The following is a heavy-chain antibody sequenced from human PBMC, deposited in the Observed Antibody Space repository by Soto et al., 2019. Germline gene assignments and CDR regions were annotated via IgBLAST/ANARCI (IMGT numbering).Heavy chain of an antibody. CDR3: ARVFGFGGMDV. CDR1: GGSISSGDYY. V-gene: IGHV4-30-4*01. D-gene: IGHD3-10*01. Sequence: SETLSLTCTVSGGSISSGDYYWSWIRQPPGKGLEWIGEINHSGSTNYNPSLKSRVTISVDTSKNQFSLKLSSVTAADTAVYYCARVFGFGGMDVWGQGTTVTVSS. J-gene: IGHJ6*02. CDR2: INHSGST.